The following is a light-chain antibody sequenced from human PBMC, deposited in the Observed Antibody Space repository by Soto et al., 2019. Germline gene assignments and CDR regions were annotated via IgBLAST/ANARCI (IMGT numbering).Light chain of an antibody. CDR1: QNLRSS. J-gene: IGKJ1*01. Sequence: VMPQSPATLSVSPGERATLSCRASQNLRSSLAWYQQKPGQAPRLLIYGASSRATGIPDRFSGSGSGTDFTLTISRLEPEDFAVYYCQQYGSSPRTVGQGTKVDIK. CDR2: GAS. CDR3: QQYGSSPRT. V-gene: IGKV3-20*01.